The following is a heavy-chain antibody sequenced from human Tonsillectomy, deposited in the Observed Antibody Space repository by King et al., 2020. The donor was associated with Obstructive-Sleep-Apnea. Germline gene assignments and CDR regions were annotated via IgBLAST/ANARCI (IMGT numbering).Heavy chain of an antibody. CDR2: IKQDGSEK. CDR1: GFTFSSYW. Sequence: EVQLVESGGGLVQPGGSLRLSCAASGFTFSSYWMSWVRQAPGKGLEWVANIKQDGSEKYYVDSVKGRFTISRDNAKNSLYLQMKSLRAEDTAVYYCARDDVYGDILYYYYGMDVWGQGTTVTVSS. CDR3: ARDDVYGDILYYYYGMDV. D-gene: IGHD4-17*01. J-gene: IGHJ6*02. V-gene: IGHV3-7*03.